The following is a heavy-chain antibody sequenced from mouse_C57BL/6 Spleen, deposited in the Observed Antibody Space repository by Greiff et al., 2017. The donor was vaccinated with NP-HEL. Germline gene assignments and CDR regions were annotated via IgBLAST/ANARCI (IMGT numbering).Heavy chain of an antibody. CDR3: ARSQLRLRLVAY. V-gene: IGHV14-2*01. CDR1: GFNIKDYY. J-gene: IGHJ3*01. D-gene: IGHD3-2*02. Sequence: VQLQQSGAELVKPGASVKLSCTASGFNIKDYYMHWVKQRTEQGLEWIGRIDPEDGETKYAPKFPGKATITADTSSNTAYLQLSSLTSEDTAVYYCARSQLRLRLVAYWGQGTLVTVSA. CDR2: IDPEDGET.